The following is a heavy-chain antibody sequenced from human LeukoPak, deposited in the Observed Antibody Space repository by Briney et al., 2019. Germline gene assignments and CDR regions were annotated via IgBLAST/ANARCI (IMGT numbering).Heavy chain of an antibody. Sequence: ASVKVSCKASGYTFTTYGINWVRQAPGQGLEWMGWISTYNGNTNYAQKLQGRVTMTTDTSTSTAYMELRNLRSDDAAVYYCARDRVPVSLGEFVQDPFDIWGQGTMVTVSS. CDR1: GYTFTTYG. D-gene: IGHD2-2*01. J-gene: IGHJ3*02. CDR3: ARDRVPVSLGEFVQDPFDI. V-gene: IGHV1-18*01. CDR2: ISTYNGNT.